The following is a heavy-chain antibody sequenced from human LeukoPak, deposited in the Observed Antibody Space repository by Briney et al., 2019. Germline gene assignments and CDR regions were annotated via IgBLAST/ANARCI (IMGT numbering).Heavy chain of an antibody. CDR2: TIPIFGTA. D-gene: IGHD2-15*01. J-gene: IGHJ6*02. Sequence: SVNVSCKASGYTFSNYAISWVRQAPGQGLEWMGGTIPIFGTAHYAQKFQGRVTIAADGSTSTVYMELSSLRSEDTAVYYCARAHSRNYYYYGMDVWGQGTTVTVSS. CDR3: ARAHSRNYYYYGMDV. CDR1: GYTFSNYA. V-gene: IGHV1-69*13.